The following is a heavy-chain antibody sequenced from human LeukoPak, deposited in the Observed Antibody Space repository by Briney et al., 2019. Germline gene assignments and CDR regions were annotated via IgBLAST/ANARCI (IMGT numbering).Heavy chain of an antibody. D-gene: IGHD6-13*01. J-gene: IGHJ4*02. Sequence: PSETLSLTCTVSGYSISSGYYWGWIRQPPGKGLEWIGSIYHSGSTYYNPSLKSRVTISVDTSKNQFSLKLSSVTAADTAVYYCARVETRIAAAGTLDYWGQGTLVTVSS. CDR2: IYHSGST. V-gene: IGHV4-38-2*02. CDR1: GYSISSGYY. CDR3: ARVETRIAAAGTLDY.